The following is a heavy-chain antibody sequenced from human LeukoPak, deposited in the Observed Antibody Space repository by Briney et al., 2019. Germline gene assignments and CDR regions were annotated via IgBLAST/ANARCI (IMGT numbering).Heavy chain of an antibody. D-gene: IGHD3-3*01. CDR1: GFTFSSYA. V-gene: IGHV3-23*01. CDR2: ISGSGGST. CDR3: AKDRNVLRFLEWPIYAFDI. J-gene: IGHJ3*02. Sequence: PGGSLRLSCAASGFTFSSYAMSWVRQAPGKGLEWVSAISGSGGSTYYADSVKGRFTISRDNSKNTLYLQMNSLRAEDTAVYYCAKDRNVLRFLEWPIYAFDIWGQGTMVTVSS.